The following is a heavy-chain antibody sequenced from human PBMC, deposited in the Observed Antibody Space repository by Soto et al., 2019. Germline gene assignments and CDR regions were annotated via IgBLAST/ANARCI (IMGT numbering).Heavy chain of an antibody. CDR1: GDSVSSNSAA. Sequence: QSPTLSLTCAISGDSVSSNSAAWNWIRQSPSRGLEWLGRTYYRSKWYNDYAVSVKSRITINPDTSKNQFSLQLNSVTPEDTAVYYCARDSNDILTGYEDAFDIWGQGTMVTVSS. CDR3: ARDSNDILTGYEDAFDI. CDR2: TYYRSKWYN. D-gene: IGHD3-9*01. V-gene: IGHV6-1*01. J-gene: IGHJ3*02.